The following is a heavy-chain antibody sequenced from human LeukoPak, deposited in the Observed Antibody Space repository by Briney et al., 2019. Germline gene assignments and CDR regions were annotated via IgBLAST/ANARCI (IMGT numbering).Heavy chain of an antibody. CDR3: ARRVKRAAAGINPLNY. J-gene: IGHJ4*02. CDR2: MNTNSGNT. D-gene: IGHD6-13*01. CDR1: GYTFTSYD. Sequence: ASVKDSCKASGYTFTSYDIYWVRPATGQGLEWVGWMNTNSGNTGYAQKFQGRVTMTRNTSISTAYMELSSLRSEDTAVYYCARRVKRAAAGINPLNYWGQGTLVTVSS. V-gene: IGHV1-8*01.